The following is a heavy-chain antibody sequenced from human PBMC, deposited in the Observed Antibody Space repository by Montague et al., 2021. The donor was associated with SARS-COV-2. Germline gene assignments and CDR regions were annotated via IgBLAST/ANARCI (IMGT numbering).Heavy chain of an antibody. D-gene: IGHD1-26*01. CDR2: IFQNKST. V-gene: IGHV4-4*02. CDR1: GVSISSDNS. Sequence: SETLSLTCTVSGVSISSDNSETHTPLLQSTRQVVFGEIFQNKSTKYKPSLKSRVSMSVDKSWNQFSLRLTSVTAADTAIYYCARKGSGRSDLAYWGQGTLVTVSS. J-gene: IGHJ4*02. CDR3: ARKGSGRSDLAY.